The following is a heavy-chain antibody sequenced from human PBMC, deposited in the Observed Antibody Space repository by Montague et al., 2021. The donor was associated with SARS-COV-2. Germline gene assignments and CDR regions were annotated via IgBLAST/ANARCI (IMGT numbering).Heavy chain of an antibody. Sequence: SETLSLTCAVYGGSFSAYYWSWIRQPPGKGLEWIGEINHSGSTNYNPSLKSRVTISVATSKDQFSLTLSSVTAADTAAYYCARTDYISSWFGAKKWFDPWGQGTLVTVSS. D-gene: IGHD6-13*01. V-gene: IGHV4-34*01. CDR1: GGSFSAYY. J-gene: IGHJ5*02. CDR3: ARTDYISSWFGAKKWFDP. CDR2: INHSGST.